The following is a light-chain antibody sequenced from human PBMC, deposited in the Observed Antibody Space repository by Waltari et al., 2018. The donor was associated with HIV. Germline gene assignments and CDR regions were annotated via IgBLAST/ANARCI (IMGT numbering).Light chain of an antibody. CDR2: DAT. CDR3: QQYNNWPPYT. J-gene: IGKJ2*01. CDR1: QNVRGA. V-gene: IGKV3-15*01. Sequence: EIVLTQSPATLSVSPGERATLSCRTSQNVRGALAWYQQKPGQAPRLLIFDATTRATGAPPRFSGRGSGTEFTLTISSLQSEDSAVYYCQQYNNWPPYTFGQGTKLEIK.